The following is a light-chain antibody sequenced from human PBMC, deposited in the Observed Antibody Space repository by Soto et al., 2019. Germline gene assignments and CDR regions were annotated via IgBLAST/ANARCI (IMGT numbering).Light chain of an antibody. V-gene: IGLV7-43*01. CDR1: TGAVTTGNY. CDR2: TTD. J-gene: IGLJ3*02. Sequence: QAVVTQEPSLTVSPGGTVTLTCASSTGAVTTGNYASWFQQKPGQAPRTLIYTTDNRHSWTPARFSGSLLGGKAALTLSSVQPEDDADYYCLLYFGGAQLVFGGGTKLTVL. CDR3: LLYFGGAQLV.